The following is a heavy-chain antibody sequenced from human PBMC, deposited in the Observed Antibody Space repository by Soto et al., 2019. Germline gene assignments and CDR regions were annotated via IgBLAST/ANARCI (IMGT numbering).Heavy chain of an antibody. CDR1: GGSINSSYY. D-gene: IGHD6-6*01. V-gene: IGHV4-39*01. CDR3: SRFAARPPFEY. Sequence: SETLSLTCIVSGGSINSSYYWGWIRQPPGKAPEWIGSIYYSGNTYYNPSLKSRVTISVDSSRNQVSLKMTSVTDPDPAVYYCSRFAARPPFEYRGQGLLVTVSS. J-gene: IGHJ4*02. CDR2: IYYSGNT.